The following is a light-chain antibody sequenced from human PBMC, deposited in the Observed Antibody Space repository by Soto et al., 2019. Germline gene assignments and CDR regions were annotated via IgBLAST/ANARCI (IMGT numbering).Light chain of an antibody. V-gene: IGKV1-9*01. J-gene: IGKJ1*01. CDR2: AAS. CDR1: RGIGSY. Sequence: IQLTQSPASLSASVGDRVTITCRASRGIGSYLAWYQQKPGQAPQLLIFAASTLPSGVPSRFSGSGSGTDFTLTISSLQAEDFATYYCQQLSTYPSTFGRGTKVDIK. CDR3: QQLSTYPST.